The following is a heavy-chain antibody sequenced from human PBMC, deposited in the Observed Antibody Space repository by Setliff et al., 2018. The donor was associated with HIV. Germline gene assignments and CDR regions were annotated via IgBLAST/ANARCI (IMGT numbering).Heavy chain of an antibody. CDR1: GYTFTSYY. V-gene: IGHV1-46*01. Sequence: ASVKVSCKASGYTFTSYYIYWVRQAPGQGLQWMGIINPGDGSTIYAQKFQGRVTMTRDTSISTAYMELSRLRSDDTAVYYCARDLIRITPHGDLPFWGQGTLVTVSS. J-gene: IGHJ4*02. CDR3: ARDLIRITPHGDLPF. D-gene: IGHD2-15*01. CDR2: INPGDGST.